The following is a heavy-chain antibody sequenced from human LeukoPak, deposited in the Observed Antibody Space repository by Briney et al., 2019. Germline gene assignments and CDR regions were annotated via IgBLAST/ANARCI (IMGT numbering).Heavy chain of an antibody. CDR2: ISYDGSNK. J-gene: IGHJ4*02. Sequence: GGSLILSCAASGFTFSSYAMHWVRQAPGKGLEWVAVISYDGSNKYYADSVKGRFTISRDNSKNTLYLQMNSLRAEDTAVYYCARDCCGEWYYFDYWGQGILVTVSS. V-gene: IGHV3-30-3*01. D-gene: IGHD3-10*01. CDR3: ARDCCGEWYYFDY. CDR1: GFTFSSYA.